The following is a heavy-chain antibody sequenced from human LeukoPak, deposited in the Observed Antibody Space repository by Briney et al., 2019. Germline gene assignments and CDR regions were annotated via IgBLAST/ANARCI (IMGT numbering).Heavy chain of an antibody. Sequence: GGSLRPSCAASGFTFSSYAMSWVRQAPGKGLEWVSAISGSGGSTYYADSVKGRFTISRDNSKNTLYLQMNSLRAEDTAVYYCANTIQLWSPSDYWGQGTLVTVSS. CDR2: ISGSGGST. V-gene: IGHV3-23*01. CDR3: ANTIQLWSPSDY. CDR1: GFTFSSYA. D-gene: IGHD5-18*01. J-gene: IGHJ4*02.